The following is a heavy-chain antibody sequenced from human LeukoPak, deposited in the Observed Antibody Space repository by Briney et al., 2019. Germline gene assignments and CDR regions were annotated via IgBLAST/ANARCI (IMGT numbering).Heavy chain of an antibody. CDR2: IYYSGST. CDR3: ARLSGDLWY. J-gene: IGHJ4*02. Sequence: SETLSLTCTVSGGSISSYYWSWIRQPPGKGLEWIGYIYYSGSTNYNPSLKSRVTMSVDTSKNQFSLKLSSVTAADTAVYYCARLSGDLWYWGQGTLVTVSS. V-gene: IGHV4-59*08. CDR1: GGSISSYY. D-gene: IGHD2-21*02.